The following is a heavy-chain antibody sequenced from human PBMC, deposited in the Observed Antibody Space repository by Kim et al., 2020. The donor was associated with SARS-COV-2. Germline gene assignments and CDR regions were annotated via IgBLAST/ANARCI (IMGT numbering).Heavy chain of an antibody. CDR2: IDPSDSYT. Sequence: GESLKISCKGSGYSFTSYWITWVRQMPGKGLEWMGRIDPSDSYTNYSPSSQGHVTISADKSITTAYLQWSSLKASDTAMYYCARHRKIVLAGITAFDIWGQGTMV. J-gene: IGHJ3*02. V-gene: IGHV5-10-1*01. CDR3: ARHRKIVLAGITAFDI. CDR1: GYSFTSYW. D-gene: IGHD6-19*01.